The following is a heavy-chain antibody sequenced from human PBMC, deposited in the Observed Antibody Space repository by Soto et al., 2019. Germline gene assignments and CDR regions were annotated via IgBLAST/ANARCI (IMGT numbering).Heavy chain of an antibody. J-gene: IGHJ6*02. V-gene: IGHV4-34*01. CDR2: INHSGST. CDR3: AYTYYYGSGSPNQTYYYYYGMDV. Sequence: SETLSLTCAVYGGSFSGYYWSWIRQPPGKGLEWIGEINHSGSTNYNPSLKSRVTISVDTSKNQFSLKLSSVTAADTAVYYCAYTYYYGSGSPNQTYYYYYGMDVWGQGTTVTVSS. CDR1: GGSFSGYY. D-gene: IGHD3-10*01.